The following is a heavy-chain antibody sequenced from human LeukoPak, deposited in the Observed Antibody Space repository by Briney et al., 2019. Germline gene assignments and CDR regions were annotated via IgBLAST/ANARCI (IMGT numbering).Heavy chain of an antibody. V-gene: IGHV4-39*01. J-gene: IGHJ4*02. D-gene: IGHD1-26*01. CDR3: ARLPDEWELRSTFDY. CDR1: GGSISSSSYY. Sequence: SETLSLTCTVSGGSISSSSYYWGWIRQPPGKGLEWIGSIYYSGSTYYNPSLKSRVTISVDTSKNQFSLKLSSVTAADTAVYYCARLPDEWELRSTFDYWGQGTLVTVSS. CDR2: IYYSGST.